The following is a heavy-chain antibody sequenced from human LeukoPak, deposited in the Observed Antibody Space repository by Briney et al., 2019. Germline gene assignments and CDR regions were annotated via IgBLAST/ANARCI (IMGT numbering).Heavy chain of an antibody. V-gene: IGHV3-23*01. D-gene: IGHD3-9*01. J-gene: IGHJ3*02. CDR2: ISGSGVTT. Sequence: QPGGSLRLSCAASGFTFSSYAMNWVRQARGKGLEWVSSISGSGVTTYYADSVKGRFTISRDNSKNTLYLQMNSLRAEDTAVYYCAKDHGNDILTGYYTSGAFDIWGQGTMVTVSS. CDR1: GFTFSSYA. CDR3: AKDHGNDILTGYYTSGAFDI.